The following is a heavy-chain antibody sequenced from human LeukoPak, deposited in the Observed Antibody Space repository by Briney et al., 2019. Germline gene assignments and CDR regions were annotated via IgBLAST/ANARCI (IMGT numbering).Heavy chain of an antibody. V-gene: IGHV3-48*02. CDR2: ISSSSRTI. D-gene: IGHD3-22*01. CDR1: GFTFSTYS. J-gene: IGHJ3*02. Sequence: TGGSLRLSCAASGFTFSTYSMNWVRQAPGKGLEWISYISSSSRTIYYADSVKGRFTISSDNAKNSLYLQMNSLRDESTAVYYCARDYYDSSGYFYPNAFDIWGQGTMVTVSS. CDR3: ARDYYDSSGYFYPNAFDI.